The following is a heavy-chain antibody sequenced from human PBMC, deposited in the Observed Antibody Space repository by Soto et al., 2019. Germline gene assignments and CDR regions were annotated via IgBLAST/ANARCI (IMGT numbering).Heavy chain of an antibody. CDR1: GYTFTSYG. J-gene: IGHJ4*02. CDR2: ISAYNGNT. D-gene: IGHD3-9*01. Sequence: QVQLVQSGAEVKKPGASVKVSCKASGYTFTSYGISWVRQAPGQGLEWMGWISAYNGNTNYAQKLQGRVTMTTDTSTSTAYMELRSLRSDDTAVYYCARVLVRYFDWSHCFFDYWGLGTLVTVSS. V-gene: IGHV1-18*01. CDR3: ARVLVRYFDWSHCFFDY.